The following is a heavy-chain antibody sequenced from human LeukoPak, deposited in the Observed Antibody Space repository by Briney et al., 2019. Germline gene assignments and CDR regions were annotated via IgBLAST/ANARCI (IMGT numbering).Heavy chain of an antibody. Sequence: GGSLRLSCAASGFTFSSYGMSWVRQAPGKGLEWVSVISGSGGSTYYADSVKGRFTISRDNSKNTLYLQMDSLRAEDTAVYYCARAFSERYGLGYYYMDVWGKGTTVTVSS. V-gene: IGHV3-23*01. J-gene: IGHJ6*03. CDR2: ISGSGGST. CDR3: ARAFSERYGLGYYYMDV. D-gene: IGHD1-26*01. CDR1: GFTFSSYG.